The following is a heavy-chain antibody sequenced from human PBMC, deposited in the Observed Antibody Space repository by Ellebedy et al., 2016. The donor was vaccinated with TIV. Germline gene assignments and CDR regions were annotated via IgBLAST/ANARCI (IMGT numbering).Heavy chain of an antibody. J-gene: IGHJ6*02. V-gene: IGHV4-59*01. Sequence: MPGGSLRLSCSVSGGSISYYQWSWIRQPPGKGLEWIGDIHHSGNSHIHPSLKSRVTLSLDTSKNQFSLDLSSVTAAETATYYCARDLGRYGMDVWGQGTTVTVSS. CDR3: ARDLGRYGMDV. CDR1: GGSISYYQ. CDR2: IHHSGNS.